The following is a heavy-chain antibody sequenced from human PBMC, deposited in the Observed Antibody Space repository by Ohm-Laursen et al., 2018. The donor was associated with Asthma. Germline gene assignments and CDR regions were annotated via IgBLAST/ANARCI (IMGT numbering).Heavy chain of an antibody. V-gene: IGHV3-30*04. J-gene: IGHJ3*02. Sequence: RSLRLSCTASGFTFSIYALHWVRQAPGKGLEWVAIISSAETYKNYANSVKGRFTISKDNAKNTLYLQMNSLRAEDTAVYYCARDDYYYDSSGYYSNAFDIWGQGTMVTVSS. D-gene: IGHD3-22*01. CDR3: ARDDYYYDSSGYYSNAFDI. CDR2: ISSAETYK. CDR1: GFTFSIYA.